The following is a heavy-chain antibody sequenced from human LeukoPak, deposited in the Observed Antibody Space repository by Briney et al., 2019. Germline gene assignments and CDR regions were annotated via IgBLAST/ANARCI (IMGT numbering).Heavy chain of an antibody. CDR2: TSIDGNIR. CDR3: AKDRRYYYDTSEGFGLEY. D-gene: IGHD3-22*01. J-gene: IGHJ4*02. CDR1: GFAFSAFD. Sequence: GGSLRLSCAASGFAFSAFDMHWVRQAPGKGPEWVAVTSIDGNIRFYADSVKGRFIISRDNSKNTLFLQMNNLRPEDTALYYCAKDRRYYYDTSEGFGLEYWGLGTLVTVSS. V-gene: IGHV3-30*18.